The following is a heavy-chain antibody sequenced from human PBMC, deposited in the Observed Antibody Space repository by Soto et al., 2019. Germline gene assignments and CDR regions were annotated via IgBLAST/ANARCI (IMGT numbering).Heavy chain of an antibody. D-gene: IGHD2-15*01. V-gene: IGHV4-31*03. CDR2: IYHTGIT. J-gene: IGHJ4*02. Sequence: PSETLSLTCTVSGGSISSGGYYWSWIRQHPGKGLEWIGYIYHTGITYYNPSLKSRLNMSVDTSENQFSLELSSVTAADTAVYYCARVGCSGGSCYGDFDYWGRGTLVTVSS. CDR1: GGSISSGGYY. CDR3: ARVGCSGGSCYGDFDY.